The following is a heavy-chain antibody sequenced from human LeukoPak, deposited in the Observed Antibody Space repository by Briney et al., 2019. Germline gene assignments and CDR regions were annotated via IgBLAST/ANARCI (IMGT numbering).Heavy chain of an antibody. Sequence: PGGSLTLSCAASGFTFSSYALSWVRQAPGKGLEWVSAISGSGGSTYYADSEKGRFTISRDNSKNTLYLQMNSLRAEDTAVYYCAKDLRGGTMVRGVTVDYWGQGTLVTVSS. CDR3: AKDLRGGTMVRGVTVDY. V-gene: IGHV3-23*01. CDR2: ISGSGGST. J-gene: IGHJ4*02. D-gene: IGHD3-10*01. CDR1: GFTFSSYA.